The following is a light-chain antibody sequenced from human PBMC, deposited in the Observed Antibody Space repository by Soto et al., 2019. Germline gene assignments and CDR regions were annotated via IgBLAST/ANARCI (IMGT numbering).Light chain of an antibody. CDR1: SSDVGSYNR. CDR3: SLYISGSTYV. Sequence: QSVLTQPPSVSGSPGQSVTISCTGTSSDVGSYNRLSWYQQPPGTAPKLITYEVNTRPSGVPDRFSGSKSGSTASLTISGLQAEDEADYYCSLYISGSTYVFGTGTKLTVL. CDR2: EVN. V-gene: IGLV2-18*01. J-gene: IGLJ1*01.